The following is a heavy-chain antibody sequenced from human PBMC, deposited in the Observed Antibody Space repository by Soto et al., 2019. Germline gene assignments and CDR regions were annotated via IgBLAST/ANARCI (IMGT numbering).Heavy chain of an antibody. CDR1: GGSISSGGYS. Sequence: LSLTCAVSGGSISSGGYSWSWIRQPPGKGLEWIGYIYHSGSTYYNPSLKSRVTISVDRSKNQFSLKLSSVTAADTAVYYCASTYYYDSSGYFHAFDIWGQGTIVTVSS. D-gene: IGHD3-22*01. CDR2: IYHSGST. V-gene: IGHV4-30-2*01. CDR3: ASTYYYDSSGYFHAFDI. J-gene: IGHJ3*02.